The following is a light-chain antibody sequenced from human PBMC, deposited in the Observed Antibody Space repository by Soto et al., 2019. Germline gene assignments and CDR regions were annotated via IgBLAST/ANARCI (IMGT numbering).Light chain of an antibody. CDR1: QSVRNNY. J-gene: IGKJ5*01. CDR3: QQYGNPRIT. CDR2: GAS. Sequence: ETVLTQSPGTLSLSPGERATLSCRASQSVRNNYLAWYQQTPGQAPRLLISGASSRAAGIPDRFSGSGSETDFTLTISRLEPEDFALYFCQQYGNPRITFGQGTRLEIK. V-gene: IGKV3-20*01.